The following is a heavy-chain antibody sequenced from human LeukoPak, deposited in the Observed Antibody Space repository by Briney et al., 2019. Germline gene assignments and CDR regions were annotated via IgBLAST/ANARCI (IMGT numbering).Heavy chain of an antibody. D-gene: IGHD1-26*01. CDR1: GYTFSDYA. V-gene: IGHV1-3*04. J-gene: IGHJ5*02. Sequence: ASVKVSCKAFGYTFSDYAIHWVRQAPGQRLEWMGWIIIGSDETKCPEKFQGRVTMTRDTAANTVYMELSSLRSDDTAVYYCARDQVVGVPSWFDPWGQGTLVTVSS. CDR3: ARDQVVGVPSWFDP. CDR2: IIIGSDET.